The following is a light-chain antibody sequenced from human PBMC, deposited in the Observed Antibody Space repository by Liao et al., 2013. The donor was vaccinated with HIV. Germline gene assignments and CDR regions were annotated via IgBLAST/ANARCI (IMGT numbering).Light chain of an antibody. CDR3: QVWDSHHDHLGVV. CDR2: QDT. V-gene: IGLV3-1*01. CDR1: ILGDNF. J-gene: IGLJ2*01. Sequence: SYELTQPPSVSVSPGQTASITCSGDILGDNFACWYRQRPGQSPVLVIYQDTKRPSGIPERFSGSNPGITATLTISRVEAGDEADYYCQVWDSHHDHLGVVFGGGTKLTVL.